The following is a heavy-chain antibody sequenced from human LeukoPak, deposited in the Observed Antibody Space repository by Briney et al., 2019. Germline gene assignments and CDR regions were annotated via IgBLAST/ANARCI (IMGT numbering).Heavy chain of an antibody. CDR1: GGSISSSSYY. CDR2: IYYSGST. Sequence: SETLSLTCTVSGGSISSSSYYWGWIRQPPGKGLEWIGSIYYSGSTYYNPSLKSRVTISVDTSKNQFSLKLSSVTAADTAVYYCARRVVRGVIITERGGYFDYWGQGTLVTVSS. J-gene: IGHJ4*02. D-gene: IGHD3-10*01. V-gene: IGHV4-39*01. CDR3: ARRVVRGVIITERGGYFDY.